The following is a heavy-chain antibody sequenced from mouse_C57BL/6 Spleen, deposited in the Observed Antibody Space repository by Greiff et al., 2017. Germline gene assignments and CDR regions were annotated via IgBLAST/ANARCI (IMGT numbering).Heavy chain of an antibody. Sequence: EVMLVESGEGLVKPGGSLKLSCAASGFTFSSYAMSWVRQTPEKRLEWVAYISSGGDYIYYADTVKGRFTISRDNARNTLYLHMRRLNSENTAMYYGTRGRYSTRYFDYWGQGTTLTVSS. CDR2: ISSGGDYI. D-gene: IGHD2-14*01. J-gene: IGHJ2*01. V-gene: IGHV5-9-1*02. CDR1: GFTFSSYA. CDR3: TRGRYSTRYFDY.